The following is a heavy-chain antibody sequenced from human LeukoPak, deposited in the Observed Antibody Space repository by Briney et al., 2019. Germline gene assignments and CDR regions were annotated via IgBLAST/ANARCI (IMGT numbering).Heavy chain of an antibody. D-gene: IGHD2-21*02. V-gene: IGHV1-2*02. Sequence: AAVTVSCKACGYTFTGYYMHGVRQDPAHGLEGMGWINPNSGGTNYAQKFQGRVTMTRDTSSSTAYMELSRLRSDDTAVYCCARSSAYCGGDCFLDVWGQGTTVTVSS. CDR2: INPNSGGT. CDR3: ARSSAYCGGDCFLDV. CDR1: GYTFTGYY. J-gene: IGHJ6*02.